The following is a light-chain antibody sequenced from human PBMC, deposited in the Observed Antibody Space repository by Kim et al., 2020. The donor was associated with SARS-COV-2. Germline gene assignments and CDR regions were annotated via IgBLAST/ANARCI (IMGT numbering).Light chain of an antibody. CDR2: ATS. Sequence: SPGQKATPSCRASQNVDSASLAWYQQKPGQAPSLLIYATSTRATGIPDRFSGSGSGTEFTLTINRLETEDFAVYYCQQYGGSPLYSFGQGTKLEI. CDR3: QQYGGSPLYS. V-gene: IGKV3-20*01. CDR1: QNVDSAS. J-gene: IGKJ2*03.